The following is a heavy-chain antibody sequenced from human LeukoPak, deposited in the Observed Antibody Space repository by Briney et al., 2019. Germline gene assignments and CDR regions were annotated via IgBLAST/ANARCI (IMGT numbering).Heavy chain of an antibody. CDR3: ARDHDYGPDY. Sequence: ASLKVSCKTSGFTFSDYYMHWLRQAPGQGLEWMGWIKPDSVATNYAQKFKFTFTMSGAMSISTVYMELTSPTSEDTAMYWCARDHDYGPDYWGQGTLVTVSA. D-gene: IGHD4/OR15-4a*01. CDR1: GFTFSDYY. V-gene: IGHV1-2*02. CDR2: IKPDSVAT. J-gene: IGHJ4*02.